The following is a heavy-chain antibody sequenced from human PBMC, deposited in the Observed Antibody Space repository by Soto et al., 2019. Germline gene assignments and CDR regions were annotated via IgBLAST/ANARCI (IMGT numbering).Heavy chain of an antibody. CDR1: GGSISSYY. CDR3: TRDSRSYDFWSGYSSGGYGMDV. Sequence: SETLSLTCTVSGGSISSYYWSWIRQPPGKGLEWIGYIYYSGSTNYNPSLKSRVTISVDTSKNQFSLKLSSVTAADTAVYYCTRDSRSYDFWSGYSSGGYGMDVWGQGTTVT. J-gene: IGHJ6*02. D-gene: IGHD3-3*01. V-gene: IGHV4-59*01. CDR2: IYYSGST.